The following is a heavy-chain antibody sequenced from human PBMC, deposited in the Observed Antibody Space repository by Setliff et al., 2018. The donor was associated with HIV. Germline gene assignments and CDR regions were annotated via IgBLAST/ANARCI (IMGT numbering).Heavy chain of an antibody. J-gene: IGHJ4*02. V-gene: IGHV4-59*08. CDR2: IYYSGST. CDR1: GGSISSYY. D-gene: IGHD3-10*01. CDR3: ARSEVRGVIITRFGY. Sequence: SETLSLTCTVSGGSISSYYWTWIRQPPGKGLEWIGYIYYSGSTNYNPSLKSRVTISVDRSKNQFSLKLSSVTAADTAVYYCARSEVRGVIITRFGYWGQGTLVTVS.